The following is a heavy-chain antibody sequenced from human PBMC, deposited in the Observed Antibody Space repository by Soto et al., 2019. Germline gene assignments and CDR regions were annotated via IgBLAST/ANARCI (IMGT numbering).Heavy chain of an antibody. V-gene: IGHV1-8*01. D-gene: IGHD6-13*01. J-gene: IGHJ6*02. Sequence: ASVKVSCKASGYTFTSYDINWVRQATGQGLEWMGWMNPNSGNTGYAQKFQGRVTMTRNTSISTAYMELSSLRSEDTAVYYCARGRYSSSWYYYYGMDVWGQGXTVTVSS. CDR2: MNPNSGNT. CDR1: GYTFTSYD. CDR3: ARGRYSSSWYYYYGMDV.